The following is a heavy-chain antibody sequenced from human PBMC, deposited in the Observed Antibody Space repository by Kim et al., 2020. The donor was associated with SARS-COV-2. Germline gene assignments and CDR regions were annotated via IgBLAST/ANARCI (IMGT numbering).Heavy chain of an antibody. V-gene: IGHV4-34*01. Sequence: SETLSHTCAVYGGSFSGYYWSWIRQPPGKGLEWIGEINHSGSTNYNPSLKSRVTISVDTSKNQFSLKLSSVTAADTAVYYCARVDSRAGKRRHYGSGSYTLYYYYGMDVRGQGTTVTVSS. CDR2: INHSGST. CDR3: ARVDSRAGKRRHYGSGSYTLYYYYGMDV. D-gene: IGHD3-10*01. J-gene: IGHJ6*02. CDR1: GGSFSGYY.